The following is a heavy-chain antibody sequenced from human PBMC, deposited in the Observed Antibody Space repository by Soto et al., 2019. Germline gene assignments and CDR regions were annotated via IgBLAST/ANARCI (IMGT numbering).Heavy chain of an antibody. J-gene: IGHJ3*02. Sequence: PGGSLRLSCAASGFAFNNYGIHWVRQAPGRGLEWVSLISFDGSNKYYTDSVKGRFTISRDNSKNTLYLQLNSLRADDTAVYYCAKNREVVPRRDDAFDIWGQGTMVTVSS. CDR2: ISFDGSNK. CDR3: AKNREVVPRRDDAFDI. D-gene: IGHD2-15*01. CDR1: GFAFNNYG. V-gene: IGHV3-30*18.